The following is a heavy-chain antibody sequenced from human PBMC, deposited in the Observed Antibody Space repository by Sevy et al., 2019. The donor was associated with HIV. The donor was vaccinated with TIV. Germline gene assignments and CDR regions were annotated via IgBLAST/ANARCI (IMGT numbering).Heavy chain of an antibody. Sequence: SETLSLTCTVSGGSISSSSYYWGWIRQPPGKGLEWIGSIYYSGSTYYNPSLKSRVTISVDTSKNQFSLKLSSVTAADTVVYYCASLRITMVQGVTNFDYWGQGTLVTVSS. CDR3: ASLRITMVQGVTNFDY. CDR2: IYYSGST. CDR1: GGSISSSSYY. D-gene: IGHD3-10*01. J-gene: IGHJ4*02. V-gene: IGHV4-39*01.